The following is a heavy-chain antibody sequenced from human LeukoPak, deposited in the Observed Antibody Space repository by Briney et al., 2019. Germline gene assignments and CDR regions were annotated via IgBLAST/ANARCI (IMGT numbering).Heavy chain of an antibody. J-gene: IGHJ4*02. V-gene: IGHV1-24*01. D-gene: IGHD4-17*01. CDR3: ARGGYGDYVFDY. CDR1: GYTLTELS. Sequence: ASVKVSCKVSGYTLTELSMHWVRQAPGKGLEWMGGFDPEDGETNYAQKFQGRVTITTDESTSTAYMELSSLRSEDTAVYYCARGGYGDYVFDYWGQGTLVTVSS. CDR2: FDPEDGET.